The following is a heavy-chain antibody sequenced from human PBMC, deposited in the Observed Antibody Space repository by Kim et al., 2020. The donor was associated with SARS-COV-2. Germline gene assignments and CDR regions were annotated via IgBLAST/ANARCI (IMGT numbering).Heavy chain of an antibody. V-gene: IGHV4-59*13. Sequence: SETLSLSCTVSGGSISSYYWSWIRQPPGKGLEWIGYIYYSGSTNYNPSIKSRVTISVDTSKNQFSLKLSSVTAADTAVYYCARDNPGTAPAAIWEGPYNWFDPWGQGTLVTVSS. CDR3: ARDNPGTAPAAIWEGPYNWFDP. CDR1: GGSISSYY. J-gene: IGHJ5*02. D-gene: IGHD2-2*02. CDR2: IYYSGST.